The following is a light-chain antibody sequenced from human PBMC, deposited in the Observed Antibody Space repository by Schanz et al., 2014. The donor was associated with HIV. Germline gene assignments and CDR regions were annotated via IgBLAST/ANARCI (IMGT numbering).Light chain of an antibody. Sequence: QSALTQPASVSGSPGQSITISCTGTSSDVGADNSVSWYQQHPGRAPRLLVYDVTYRPSGVSNRFSGSKSDNTASLTISGLQAEDEADYYCSSYTSSSTHVFGTGTKLTVL. CDR2: DVT. CDR3: SSYTSSSTHV. J-gene: IGLJ1*01. V-gene: IGLV2-14*03. CDR1: SSDVGADNS.